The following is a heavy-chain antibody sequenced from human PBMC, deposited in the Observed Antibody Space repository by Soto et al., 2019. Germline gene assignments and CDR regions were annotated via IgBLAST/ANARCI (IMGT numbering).Heavy chain of an antibody. Sequence: EVQLVESEGGLVQPGGSLRLSCEASGFIFTTSDMSWVRQAPGKGLEWISSITITGDTTHYADSVKGRFTISRDNSRNTVYLQMNSLESDGAAVIYCAKGGGGDHGYWGQGTLVAVSS. CDR1: GFIFTTSD. J-gene: IGHJ4*02. CDR2: ITITGDTT. CDR3: AKGGGGDHGY. V-gene: IGHV3-23*04. D-gene: IGHD2-21*02.